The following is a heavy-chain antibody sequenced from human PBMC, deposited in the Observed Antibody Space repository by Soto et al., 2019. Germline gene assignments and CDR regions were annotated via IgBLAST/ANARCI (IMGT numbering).Heavy chain of an antibody. CDR1: GFTFSSYA. V-gene: IGHV3-30*04. D-gene: IGHD6-13*01. CDR3: ARAYAYTSSWYAGSFDI. J-gene: IGHJ3*02. Sequence: SLRLSCAASGFTFSSYAMHWVRQAPGKGLDWVAVISNDGRNKYYANSVKGRFTISRDNSKNTLYLQMNSLRPEDTAVYYCARAYAYTSSWYAGSFDIWGQGTMVTVSS. CDR2: ISNDGRNK.